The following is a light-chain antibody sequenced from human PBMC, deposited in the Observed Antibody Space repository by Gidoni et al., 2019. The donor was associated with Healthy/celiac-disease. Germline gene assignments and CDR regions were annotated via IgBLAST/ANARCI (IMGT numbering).Light chain of an antibody. J-gene: IGKJ2*01. CDR3: QQYYSTPMYT. CDR1: QSVLYSSNNKNY. V-gene: IGKV4-1*01. CDR2: WAS. Sequence: DIVMTQSLDPLAVSLGERATINRKSSQSVLYSSNNKNYLAWYQQKPGQPPKLLIYWASTRESGVADRFSGSGAGTDFTLTISSLQAEDVAVYYCQQYYSTPMYTFGQGTKLEIK.